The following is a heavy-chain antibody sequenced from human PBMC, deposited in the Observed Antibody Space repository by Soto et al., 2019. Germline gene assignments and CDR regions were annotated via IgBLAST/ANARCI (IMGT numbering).Heavy chain of an antibody. CDR1: GGSINSYF. D-gene: IGHD3-10*01. Sequence: SETLSLTCTVSGGSINSYFWSWIRQSPGKGLEWIGHIYYSGSTSYSPSLKSRVSISVDTSKNQFSLEVHSVTAADTAVYYCARAGTNMVQFDYWGQGTLVTAPQ. CDR2: IYYSGST. CDR3: ARAGTNMVQFDY. J-gene: IGHJ4*02. V-gene: IGHV4-59*01.